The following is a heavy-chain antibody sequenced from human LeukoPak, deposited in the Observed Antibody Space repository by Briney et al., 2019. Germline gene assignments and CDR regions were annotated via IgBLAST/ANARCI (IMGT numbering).Heavy chain of an antibody. CDR3: ARLSGSSDYYYYGMDV. CDR2: IYTSGST. V-gene: IGHV4-4*07. Sequence: PSETLSLTCTVSGGSISSYYWSWIRQHAGKGLEWIGRIYTSGSTNYNPSLKSRVTMSVDTSKNQFSLKLSSVTAADTAVYYCARLSGSSDYYYYGMDVWGQGTTVTVSS. CDR1: GGSISSYY. J-gene: IGHJ6*02. D-gene: IGHD3-10*01.